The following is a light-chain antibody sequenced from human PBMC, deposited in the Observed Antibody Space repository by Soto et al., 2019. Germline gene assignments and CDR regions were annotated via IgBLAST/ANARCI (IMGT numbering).Light chain of an antibody. Sequence: EIVMTQSPATLSVSPGERATLSCRASQSISINLAWYQQKPGQAPRLLIDGKSARGTGIPARFSGSGSGTDFTLTISSLQSEDFAVYYCQQYNSWPPWTFGQGTKVEIK. CDR3: QQYNSWPPWT. J-gene: IGKJ1*01. V-gene: IGKV3-15*01. CDR2: GKS. CDR1: QSISIN.